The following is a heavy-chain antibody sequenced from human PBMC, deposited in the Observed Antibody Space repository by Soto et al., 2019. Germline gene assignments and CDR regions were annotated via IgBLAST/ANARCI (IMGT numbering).Heavy chain of an antibody. Sequence: PSETLSLTCPVSGASISCGSSFWIWIRQRPGEVLEWIANVYYSGISYYNPSLKSRLTISVDTTKNQFSLQLKSMTAADTAVYYCAKLSCTSSTCYFPGWFDPWGQGTLVTVSS. D-gene: IGHD2-2*01. J-gene: IGHJ5*02. V-gene: IGHV4-31*03. CDR2: VYYSGIS. CDR3: AKLSCTSSTCYFPGWFDP. CDR1: GASISCGSSF.